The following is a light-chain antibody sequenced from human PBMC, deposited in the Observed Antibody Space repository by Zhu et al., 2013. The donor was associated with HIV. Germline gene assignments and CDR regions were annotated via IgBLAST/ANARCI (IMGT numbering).Light chain of an antibody. J-gene: IGKJ1*01. CDR3: QEYGSSRT. Sequence: EIVWTQSPGTLSLSPGERATLSCRASQSVSSTYLAWYQQKPGQAPRLLIYGASSRATGVPDRFRGSVSGTDFTLTISRLEPEDFAVYYCQEYGSSRTFGQGTKVEIK. V-gene: IGKV3-20*01. CDR1: QSVSSTY. CDR2: GAS.